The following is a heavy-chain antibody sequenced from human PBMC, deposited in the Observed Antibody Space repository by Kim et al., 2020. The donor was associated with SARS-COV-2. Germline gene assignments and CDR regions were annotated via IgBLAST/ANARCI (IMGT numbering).Heavy chain of an antibody. D-gene: IGHD2-21*01. CDR3: ARGRGGAYCDY. CDR1: GGSFSGYY. CDR2: INHSGST. J-gene: IGHJ4*02. Sequence: SETLSLTCAVYGGSFSGYYWSWIRQPPGKGLEWIGEINHSGSTNYNPSLKSRVTISVDTSKNQFSLKLSSVTAADTAVYYCARGRGGAYCDYWGQGTLVTVSS. V-gene: IGHV4-34*01.